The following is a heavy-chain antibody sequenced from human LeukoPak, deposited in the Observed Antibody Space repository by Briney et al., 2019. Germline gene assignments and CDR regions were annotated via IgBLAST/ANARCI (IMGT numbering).Heavy chain of an antibody. V-gene: IGHV1-46*01. Sequence: ASVKVSCKASGYTFINYYMHWVRQAPGQGLEWMGIINPSGGSATYAQKIQGRVTLTRDTSTSTVYMELRSWRSDDTSVYYCAREGYGSGRLLGMYVWGQGTTVTVSS. CDR2: INPSGGSA. J-gene: IGHJ6*02. CDR3: AREGYGSGRLLGMYV. D-gene: IGHD3-10*01. CDR1: GYTFINYY.